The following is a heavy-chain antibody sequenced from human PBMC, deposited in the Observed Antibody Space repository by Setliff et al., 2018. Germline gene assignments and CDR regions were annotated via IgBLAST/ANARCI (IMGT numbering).Heavy chain of an antibody. CDR1: GGSINSGDYF. D-gene: IGHD3-22*01. V-gene: IGHV4-31*01. CDR3: ARDGSYYDLGGNRTWFFDL. J-gene: IGHJ2*01. CDR2: IYYTGST. Sequence: SETLSLTCTVSGGSINSGDYFWSWFRQLTGKGLEWIGYIYYTGSTHSPPSLTLLLTMSVAPSQNQFSLPLTSVPAADTAVYFCARDGSYYDLGGNRTWFFDLWGRGTLVTVSS.